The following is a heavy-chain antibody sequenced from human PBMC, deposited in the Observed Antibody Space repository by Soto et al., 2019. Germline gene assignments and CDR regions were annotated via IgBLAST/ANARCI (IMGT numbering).Heavy chain of an antibody. Sequence: PGGSLRLSCAASGFTFSSYAMHWVRQAPGKGLEWVAVISYDGSNKYYADSVKGRFTISRDNSKNTLYLQMNSLRAEDTAVYYCARGPATYSSSWGFHYYYGMDVWGQGTTVTVSS. V-gene: IGHV3-30-3*01. D-gene: IGHD6-13*01. CDR1: GFTFSSYA. CDR2: ISYDGSNK. J-gene: IGHJ6*02. CDR3: ARGPATYSSSWGFHYYYGMDV.